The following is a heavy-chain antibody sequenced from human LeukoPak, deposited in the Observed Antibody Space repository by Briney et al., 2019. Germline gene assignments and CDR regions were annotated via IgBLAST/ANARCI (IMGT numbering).Heavy chain of an antibody. CDR2: ISWDGGST. V-gene: IGHV3-43*01. Sequence: GGSLRLSCAASGFTFDDYTMHWVRQAPGKGLEWVSLISWDGGSTYYADSVKGRFTISRDNSKNSLYLQMNSLRTEDTALYYCAKDKQQHPYFDYWGQGTLVTVSS. CDR1: GFTFDDYT. CDR3: AKDKQQHPYFDY. D-gene: IGHD6-13*01. J-gene: IGHJ4*02.